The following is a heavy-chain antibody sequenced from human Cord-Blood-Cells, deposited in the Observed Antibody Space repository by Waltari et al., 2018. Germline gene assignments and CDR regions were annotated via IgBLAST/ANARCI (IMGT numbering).Heavy chain of an antibody. V-gene: IGHV1-46*01. D-gene: IGHD6-6*01. J-gene: IGHJ3*02. CDR1: GYTFTSYY. CDR3: ARDWDYSSIAARPRDAFDI. CDR2: INPSGGST. Sequence: QVQLVQSGAEVKKPGASVKVSCKASGYTFTSYYMHWVRQAPGQGLEWMGIINPSGGSTSNAQKFQGRVTMTRDTSTSTVYMELSSLRSEDTAVYYCARDWDYSSIAARPRDAFDIWGQGTMVTVSS.